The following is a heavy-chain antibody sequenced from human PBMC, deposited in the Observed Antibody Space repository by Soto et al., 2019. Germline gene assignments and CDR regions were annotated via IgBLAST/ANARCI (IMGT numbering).Heavy chain of an antibody. CDR1: VFSVDTTSC. J-gene: IGHJ4*01. V-gene: IGHV1-2*02. Sequence: ASVKVSCKASVFSVDTTSCIHWVRRAPGQGLEWIGSINPNSGDTNYAQNFQGRVTMTRDTSISTAYMEVSSLTSDDTAVYYCGSPRSGPSPDVGHWGHGTVVTVSS. D-gene: IGHD2-15*01. CDR2: INPNSGDT. CDR3: GSPRSGPSPDVGH.